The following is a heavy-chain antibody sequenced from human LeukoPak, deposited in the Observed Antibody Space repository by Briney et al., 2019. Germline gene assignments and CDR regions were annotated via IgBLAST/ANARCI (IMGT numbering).Heavy chain of an antibody. D-gene: IGHD7-27*01. J-gene: IGHJ3*01. CDR2: ISPSGDIT. Sequence: GGTLRLSCAASGFTFSSYGMSWVRQAPGKGLEWVSGISPSGDITYYADSVMGWFSISRDNPKSTVSLQMSSLRAEDTALYYCVRDLHWGGFDVWGQGTMVTVSS. CDR3: VRDLHWGGFDV. V-gene: IGHV3-23*01. CDR1: GFTFSSYG.